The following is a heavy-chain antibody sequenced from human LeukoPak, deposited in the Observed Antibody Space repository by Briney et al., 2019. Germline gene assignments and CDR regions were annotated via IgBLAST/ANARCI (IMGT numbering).Heavy chain of an antibody. J-gene: IGHJ4*02. CDR3: ARAVAGDFDY. CDR2: MYHSGST. Sequence: SETLSLTCAVSDYSINNGYYWGWIRQPPGKGLEWIGSMYHSGSTYYNPSLKSRVTISVDTSKNQFSRKLSSVTAADTAMYYCARAVAGDFDYWGQGTLVTVSS. V-gene: IGHV4-38-2*01. D-gene: IGHD6-19*01. CDR1: DYSINNGYY.